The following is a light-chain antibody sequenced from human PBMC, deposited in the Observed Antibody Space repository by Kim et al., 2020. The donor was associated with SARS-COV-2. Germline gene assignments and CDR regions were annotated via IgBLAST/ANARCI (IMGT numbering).Light chain of an antibody. CDR3: QQYNNDTT. CDR1: QDINIY. Sequence: DIQMTQSPSSLSASVGDRVTITCQASQDINIYLNWYQHKIGTAPKLLIYDASSLQTGVPSRFSGSGSGTDFTLTISSLQSEDMATYYCQQYNNDTTFGGGTKVDIK. J-gene: IGKJ4*01. V-gene: IGKV1-33*01. CDR2: DAS.